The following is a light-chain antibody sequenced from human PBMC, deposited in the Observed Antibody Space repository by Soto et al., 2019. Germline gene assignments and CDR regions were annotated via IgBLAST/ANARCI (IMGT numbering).Light chain of an antibody. CDR1: QSVSSSY. V-gene: IGKV3-20*01. Sequence: EIVLTQSPGTLSLSPVERATLSCMASQSVSSSYLAWYQQKPVQAPRLLIYGASSTATGLPDRFSGSGSGTDFPLTISRLEPEDFAVYYCQQYGSSPWTFGQGTKVDIK. J-gene: IGKJ1*01. CDR2: GAS. CDR3: QQYGSSPWT.